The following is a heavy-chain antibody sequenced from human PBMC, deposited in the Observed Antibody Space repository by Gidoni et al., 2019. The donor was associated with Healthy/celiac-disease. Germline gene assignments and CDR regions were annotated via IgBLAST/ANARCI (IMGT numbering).Heavy chain of an antibody. V-gene: IGHV3-7*04. Sequence: EVQLVESGGGLVQPGGSLRLSCAASGFTFSSYWMSWVRQAPGKGLEWVANIKQDGSEKYYVDSVKGRFTISRDNAKNSLYLQMNSLRAEDTAVYYCTKGGGIAAAGTIIDAFDIWGQGTMVTVSS. CDR2: IKQDGSEK. J-gene: IGHJ3*02. D-gene: IGHD6-13*01. CDR1: GFTFSSYW. CDR3: TKGGGIAAAGTIIDAFDI.